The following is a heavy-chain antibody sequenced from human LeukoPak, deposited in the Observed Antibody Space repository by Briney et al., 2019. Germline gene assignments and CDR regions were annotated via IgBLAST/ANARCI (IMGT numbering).Heavy chain of an antibody. D-gene: IGHD5-24*01. CDR2: ISSSSSYI. CDR1: GFTFSSYS. J-gene: IGHJ3*02. V-gene: IGHV3-21*01. Sequence: GGSLRLSCAASGFTFSSYSMNWVRQAPGKGLEWASSISSSSSYIYYADSVKGRFTISRDNAKNSLYLQMNSLRAEDTAVYYCARGGPIDGYNPHDAFDIWGQGTMVTVSS. CDR3: ARGGPIDGYNPHDAFDI.